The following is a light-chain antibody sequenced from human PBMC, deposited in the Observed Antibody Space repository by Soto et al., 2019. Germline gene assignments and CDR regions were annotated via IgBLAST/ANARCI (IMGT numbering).Light chain of an antibody. CDR2: DAS. CDR3: QIGDT. J-gene: IGKJ2*01. V-gene: IGKV3-11*01. Sequence: EIVLTQSPATLSLSPGERATLSCRASQSVSSYLAWYQQKPGQAPRLLIYDASNRATGIPARFSGSGSGTDFTLTISSLEPEDFAVYYCQIGDTFGQGTKLEIK. CDR1: QSVSSY.